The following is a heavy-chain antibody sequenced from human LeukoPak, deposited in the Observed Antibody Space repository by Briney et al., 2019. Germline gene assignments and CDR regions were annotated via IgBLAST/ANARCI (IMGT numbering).Heavy chain of an antibody. V-gene: IGHV3-23*01. D-gene: IGHD1-26*01. J-gene: IGHJ4*02. CDR2: ISGSGGST. CDR3: AKDIGGWELLGPDY. CDR1: GFTFSNYA. Sequence: GGSLRLSCAASGFTFSNYAMSWVRQAPGKGLEWVSGISGSGGSTYYADSVKGWFTISRDNSKNTLYLQMNSLRAEDTAIYYCAKDIGGWELLGPDYWGQGTLVTVSS.